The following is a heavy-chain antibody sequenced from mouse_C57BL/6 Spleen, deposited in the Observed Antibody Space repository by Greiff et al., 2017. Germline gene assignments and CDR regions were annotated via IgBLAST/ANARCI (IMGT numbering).Heavy chain of an antibody. J-gene: IGHJ2*01. Sequence: VQGVESGAELVRPGTSVKVSCKASGYAFTNYLIEWVKQRPGQGLEWIGVINPGSGGTNYNEKFKGKATLTADKSSSTAYMQLSSLTSEDSAVYFCAREVNYFDYWGQGTTLTVSS. V-gene: IGHV1-54*01. CDR1: GYAFTNYL. CDR3: AREVNYFDY. D-gene: IGHD2-2*01. CDR2: INPGSGGT.